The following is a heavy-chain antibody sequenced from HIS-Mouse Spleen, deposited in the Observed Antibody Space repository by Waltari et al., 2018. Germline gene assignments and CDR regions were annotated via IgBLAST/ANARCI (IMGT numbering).Heavy chain of an antibody. CDR1: GFSLSTSGMC. J-gene: IGHJ4*02. CDR2: IDWDDDK. Sequence: QVTLRESGPALVKPTQTLTLTCTFSGFSLSTSGMCVSWIRQPPGKALEWLARIDWDDDKYYSTSLKTLLTISKATSKNQVVLTMTNMDPVDTATYYCARIAEGYSSGWYAFDYWGQGTLVTVSS. D-gene: IGHD6-19*01. V-gene: IGHV2-70*15. CDR3: ARIAEGYSSGWYAFDY.